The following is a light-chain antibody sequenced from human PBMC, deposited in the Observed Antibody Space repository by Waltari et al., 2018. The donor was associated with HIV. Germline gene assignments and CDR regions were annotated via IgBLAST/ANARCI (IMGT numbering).Light chain of an antibody. CDR2: EAS. Sequence: DIQMTQSPSSLSASVGDRVTIPCRASQSISSWLAWYQQRPGKAPNLLIYEASTVQIGGPSRFSGSGGGTEFNLTISSLQPDDFATGYCQQYHDYATFGQGTKLEIK. CDR3: QQYHDYAT. J-gene: IGKJ2*01. V-gene: IGKV1-5*03. CDR1: QSISSW.